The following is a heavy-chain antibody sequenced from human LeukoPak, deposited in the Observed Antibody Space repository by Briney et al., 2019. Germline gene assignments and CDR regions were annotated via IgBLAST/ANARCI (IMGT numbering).Heavy chain of an antibody. Sequence: PGGSLRLSCAASGFTFSSYAMSWVRQAPGKGLEWVSAISGSGGSTYYADSVKGRFTISRDNSKNTLYLQMNSLRAEDTAVYYCAKDRDVVVPAAILSAFDIWGQGTMVTVSS. CDR2: ISGSGGST. D-gene: IGHD2-2*02. CDR3: AKDRDVVVPAAILSAFDI. V-gene: IGHV3-23*01. CDR1: GFTFSSYA. J-gene: IGHJ3*02.